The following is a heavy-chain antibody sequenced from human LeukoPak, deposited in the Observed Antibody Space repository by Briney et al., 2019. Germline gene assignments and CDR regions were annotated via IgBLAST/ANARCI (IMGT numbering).Heavy chain of an antibody. D-gene: IGHD6-13*01. CDR2: IKSNVYSGTT. CDR1: GFTFSDAW. Sequence: GGSLRLSCAASGFTFSDAWMGWVRQAPGKGLEWVGRIKSNVYSGTTEYAAPVKGRFTISRDDSKNTLYLQMNSLNTEDTAMYYCTIDVGDSWYRAPSVYWGQGTLVTVSS. CDR3: TIDVGDSWYRAPSVY. J-gene: IGHJ4*02. V-gene: IGHV3-15*01.